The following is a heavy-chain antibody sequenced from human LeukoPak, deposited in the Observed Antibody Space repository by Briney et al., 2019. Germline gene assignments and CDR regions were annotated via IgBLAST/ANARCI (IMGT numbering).Heavy chain of an antibody. V-gene: IGHV3-48*03. Sequence: GGSLRLSCAASGFTFSEYEMNWVRQAPGKGLEWVSDISSGGSTIFYADSVKGRFTISRDNAKNSLYLQMNSLRAEDTAVYYCATGEELQPFDYWGQGTLVTVSS. D-gene: IGHD1-26*01. CDR2: ISSGGSTI. CDR3: ATGEELQPFDY. J-gene: IGHJ4*02. CDR1: GFTFSEYE.